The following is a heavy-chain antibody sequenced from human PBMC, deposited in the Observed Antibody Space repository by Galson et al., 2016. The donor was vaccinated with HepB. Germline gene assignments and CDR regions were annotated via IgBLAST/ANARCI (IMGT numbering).Heavy chain of an antibody. J-gene: IGHJ4*02. CDR2: TYHRSQRYH. CDR1: GDSVLNNNLA. Sequence: CAISGDSVLNNNLAWDWIRQSPSRGLEWLGRTYHRSQRYHDYAVSVRNRITIDPDTAKNQFSLQLKSVSPDDTAVYYCSRGWSNLDYWGQGSLVIVSS. V-gene: IGHV6-1*01. CDR3: SRGWSNLDY. D-gene: IGHD3-16*02.